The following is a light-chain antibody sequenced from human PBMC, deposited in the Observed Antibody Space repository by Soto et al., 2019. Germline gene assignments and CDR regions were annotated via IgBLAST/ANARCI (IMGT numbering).Light chain of an antibody. J-gene: IGKJ5*01. CDR1: QSVSNNY. V-gene: IGKV3-20*01. CDR2: GAT. CDR3: QQYVTSPAIT. Sequence: EIVLTQSPGTLSLSPGERATLSCRASQSVSNNYLAWYQQKPGQAPRLLIHGATKRTSGTPDRFSGTGSGTAFTLAISRLEPEDFAVYYCQQYVTSPAITFGQGTRLESK.